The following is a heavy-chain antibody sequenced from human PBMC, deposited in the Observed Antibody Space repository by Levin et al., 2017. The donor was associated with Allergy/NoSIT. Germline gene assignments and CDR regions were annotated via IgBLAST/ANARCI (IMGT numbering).Heavy chain of an antibody. CDR3: ARKMAGTRDNWLDP. V-gene: IGHV5-51*01. CDR1: GYSFTSYW. Sequence: KAGESLKISCKGSGYSFTSYWIGWVRQMPEKGLEWMGFIYPGDSDTRYSPSFQGQVTMSADNSSSTVYMQWSSLKASDTAMYYCARKMAGTRDNWLDPWGQGTLVIVSS. D-gene: IGHD6-19*01. J-gene: IGHJ5*02. CDR2: IYPGDSDT.